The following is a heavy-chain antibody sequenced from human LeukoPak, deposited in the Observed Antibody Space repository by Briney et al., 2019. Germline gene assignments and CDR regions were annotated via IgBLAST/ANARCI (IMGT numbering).Heavy chain of an antibody. J-gene: IGHJ4*02. CDR1: GYTFTSYD. Sequence: ASVKVSCKASGYTFTSYDINWVRQATGQGLEWMGWMNPNSGNPGYAQKFQGRVTMTRNTTISTAYMELSSLRSEDTAVYYCARGGYGSGSYYNVHFFDYWGQGTLVTVSS. D-gene: IGHD3-10*01. CDR3: ARGGYGSGSYYNVHFFDY. V-gene: IGHV1-8*01. CDR2: MNPNSGNP.